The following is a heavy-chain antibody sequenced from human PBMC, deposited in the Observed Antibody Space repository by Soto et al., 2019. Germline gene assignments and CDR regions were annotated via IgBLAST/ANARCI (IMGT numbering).Heavy chain of an antibody. J-gene: IGHJ5*02. D-gene: IGHD5-18*01. CDR2: IYYSGST. V-gene: IGHV4-31*03. CDR1: GGSISSGGYY. CDR3: ARATRRGYSYGYNWFDT. Sequence: PSETLSLTCTVSGGSISSGGYYWSWIRQHPGKGLEWIGYIYYSGSTYYTPSLKSRVTISVDTSKSQFSLKLSPVTAADTAVYYCARATRRGYSYGYNWFDTWGQGTLVTVSS.